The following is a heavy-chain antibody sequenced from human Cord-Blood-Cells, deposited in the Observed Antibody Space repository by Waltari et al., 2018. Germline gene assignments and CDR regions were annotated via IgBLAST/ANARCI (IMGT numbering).Heavy chain of an antibody. Sequence: QVQLVQSGAEVKKPGSSVKVSCKASGGTFSSYAISWVRQAPGQGLEWMGGISPILGIANNAQKFQGRVTITADESTSTVYMELSSLRSEDTAVYYCARGSVVGYDYVWGSYYFDYWGQGTLVTVSS. J-gene: IGHJ4*02. D-gene: IGHD3-16*01. V-gene: IGHV1-69*04. CDR1: GGTFSSYA. CDR2: ISPILGIA. CDR3: ARGSVVGYDYVWGSYYFDY.